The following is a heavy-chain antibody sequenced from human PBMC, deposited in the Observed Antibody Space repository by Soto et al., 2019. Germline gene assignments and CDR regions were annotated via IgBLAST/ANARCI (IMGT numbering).Heavy chain of an antibody. Sequence: ASVKVSCKASVYNFTSYGISWGRQAPGQGLEWMGWISAYNGNTNYAQKLQGRVTMTTDTSTSTAYMELRSLRSDDTAVYYCARGNAPEVTKYWGQGTLVTVSS. D-gene: IGHD3-3*01. CDR2: ISAYNGNT. CDR1: VYNFTSYG. J-gene: IGHJ4*02. V-gene: IGHV1-18*01. CDR3: ARGNAPEVTKY.